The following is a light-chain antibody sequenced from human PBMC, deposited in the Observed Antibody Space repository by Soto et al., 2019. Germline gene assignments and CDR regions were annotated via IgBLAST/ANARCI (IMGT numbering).Light chain of an antibody. V-gene: IGKV1-27*01. Sequence: FQITQSQSSLSASVGDTVTLTCRASQGFTNYLAWYQQKPGKAPKLLIYAASTLQSGVPPRFSGSGSGTHFTLTISSLQPEDAATYYCQKYNTAPYTFGQGTRLEIK. CDR2: AAS. J-gene: IGKJ5*01. CDR1: QGFTNY. CDR3: QKYNTAPYT.